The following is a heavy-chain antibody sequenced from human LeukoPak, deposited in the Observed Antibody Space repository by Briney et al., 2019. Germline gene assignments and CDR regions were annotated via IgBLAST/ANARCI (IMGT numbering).Heavy chain of an antibody. V-gene: IGHV3-30*04. CDR3: ARSQLDGSYSKF. D-gene: IGHD1-26*01. J-gene: IGHJ4*02. Sequence: PGGSLRLSCAASGFTFSSYAMHWVRQAPGKGLEWVAVISYDGSNKYYADSVKGRFTISRDNSKDTLYLQMNSLRAEDTAVYYCARSQLDGSYSKFWGQGTLVTVSS. CDR2: ISYDGSNK. CDR1: GFTFSSYA.